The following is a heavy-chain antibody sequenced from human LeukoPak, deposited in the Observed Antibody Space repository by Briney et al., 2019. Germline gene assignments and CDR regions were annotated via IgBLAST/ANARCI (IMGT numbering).Heavy chain of an antibody. D-gene: IGHD3-10*01. Sequence: ASVKVSCKASGGTFSSYAFSWVRQAPGQGLEWMGGIIPIFGTANDAQKFQGRVTITTDESTSTAYMELSSLRSEDTAVYYCARGFGEGWFDPWGQGTLVTVSS. CDR1: GGTFSSYA. CDR2: IIPIFGTA. J-gene: IGHJ5*02. V-gene: IGHV1-69*05. CDR3: ARGFGEGWFDP.